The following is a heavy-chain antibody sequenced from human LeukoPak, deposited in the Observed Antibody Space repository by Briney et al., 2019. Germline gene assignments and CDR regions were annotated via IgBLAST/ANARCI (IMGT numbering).Heavy chain of an antibody. J-gene: IGHJ5*02. Sequence: ASVKVSCKASGYTFTNYGVTWVRQAPGQGLEWVGWISAYNGDTNYAQKLQGRVTMTTGTSTSTAYMELRSLRSDDTAVYYCARSGGSYYGDWFDPWGQGTLVTVSS. V-gene: IGHV1-18*01. CDR1: GYTFTNYG. CDR3: ARSGGSYYGDWFDP. CDR2: ISAYNGDT. D-gene: IGHD1-26*01.